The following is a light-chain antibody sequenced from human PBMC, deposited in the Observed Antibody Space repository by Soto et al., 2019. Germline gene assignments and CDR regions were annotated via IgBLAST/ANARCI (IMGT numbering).Light chain of an antibody. CDR1: SGHRSYI. Sequence: QLVLTQSSSASASLGSSVKLTCTLSSGHRSYIIAWHQQQPGKVPRYLMKLEGSGSYNKGSGVPDRFSGSSSGADRYLTMSNLQSEDEADYYCETWDSNIRVFGGGTKLTVL. V-gene: IGLV4-60*03. CDR2: LEGSGSY. CDR3: ETWDSNIRV. J-gene: IGLJ2*01.